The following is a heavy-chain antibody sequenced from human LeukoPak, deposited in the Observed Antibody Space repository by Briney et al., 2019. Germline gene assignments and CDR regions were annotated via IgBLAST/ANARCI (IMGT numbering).Heavy chain of an antibody. J-gene: IGHJ6*02. CDR2: IIPIFGTA. V-gene: IGHV1-69*13. D-gene: IGHD6-6*01. CDR1: GGTFSSYA. Sequence: ASVKVSCKASGGTFSSYAISWVRQAPGQGLEWMGGIIPIFGTANYAQKFQGRVTITADESTSTACMELSSLRSEDTAVYYCARDRSSSSRWYYYYGMDVWGQGTTVTVSS. CDR3: ARDRSSSSRWYYYYGMDV.